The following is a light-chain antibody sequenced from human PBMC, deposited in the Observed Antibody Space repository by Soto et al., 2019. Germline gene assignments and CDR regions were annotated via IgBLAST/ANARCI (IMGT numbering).Light chain of an antibody. J-gene: IGKJ5*01. Sequence: EIQLTQSPSSLSASVGDRVTITCRVSQGISSYLNWYRQKPGKVPKLLIYSASNLRSGVPSRFSGSGSGTDFTLTIDGLQPEDFAVYYCQQSYITPPITFGQGTRLEIK. CDR1: QGISSY. V-gene: IGKV1-39*01. CDR2: SAS. CDR3: QQSYITPPIT.